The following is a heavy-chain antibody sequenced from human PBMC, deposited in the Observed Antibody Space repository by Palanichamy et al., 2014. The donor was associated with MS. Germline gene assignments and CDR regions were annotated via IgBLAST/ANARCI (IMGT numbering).Heavy chain of an antibody. CDR3: ARTWGYVSSWPFDY. CDR2: IIGDESST. D-gene: IGHD6-13*01. Sequence: DVQLVESGGGLVQPGGSLRLSCAASGFNFGSYRMHWVRQAPGEGLVWVSRIIGDESSTSYADSVKGRFTISRDNAKNTLYLQMDSLRVEDTAIYYCARTWGYVSSWPFDYWGQGTLVTVSS. V-gene: IGHV3-74*01. CDR1: GFNFGSYR. J-gene: IGHJ4*02.